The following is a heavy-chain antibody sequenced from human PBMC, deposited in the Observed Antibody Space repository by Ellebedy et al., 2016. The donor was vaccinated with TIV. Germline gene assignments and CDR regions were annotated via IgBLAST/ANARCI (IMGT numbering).Heavy chain of an antibody. CDR3: ATLEKGLNTAMVDS. D-gene: IGHD5-18*01. Sequence: AASVKVSCKASGGTFSSYAISWARQAPGQGLEWMGRIIPILGIANYAQKFQGRVTITADKSTSTAYMELSSLRSEDTAVYYCATLEKGLNTAMVDSWGQGTLVTVSS. CDR1: GGTFSSYA. CDR2: IIPILGIA. V-gene: IGHV1-69*04. J-gene: IGHJ4*02.